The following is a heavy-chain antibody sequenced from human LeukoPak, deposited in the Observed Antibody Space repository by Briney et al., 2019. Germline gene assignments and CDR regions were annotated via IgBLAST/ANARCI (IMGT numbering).Heavy chain of an antibody. CDR2: INPNSGGT. CDR3: ARDGTTVNTGPHY. Sequence: GASVKVSCKASGYTFAGYYLHWVRQAPGQGLEWMGWINPNSGGTKYAQKFQGRVTMTRDTSISTVYMELSRLTSDDTAVYYCARDGTTVNTGPHYWGQGTLVTVSS. CDR1: GYTFAGYY. V-gene: IGHV1-2*02. J-gene: IGHJ4*02. D-gene: IGHD4-11*01.